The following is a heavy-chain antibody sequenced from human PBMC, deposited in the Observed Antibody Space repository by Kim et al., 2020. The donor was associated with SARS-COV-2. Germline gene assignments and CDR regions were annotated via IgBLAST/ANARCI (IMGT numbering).Heavy chain of an antibody. CDR3: AKRHGSGSYYSDY. Sequence: YAASLKGRFTISKDNTNNTLYLQMNSMRVEDTAIYYCAKRHGSGSYYSDYWGQGTLVTVSS. D-gene: IGHD3-10*01. J-gene: IGHJ4*02. V-gene: IGHV3-23*01.